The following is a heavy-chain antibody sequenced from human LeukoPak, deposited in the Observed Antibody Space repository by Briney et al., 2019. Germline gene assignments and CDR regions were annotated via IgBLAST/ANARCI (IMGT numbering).Heavy chain of an antibody. CDR1: GGTFSSYA. CDR2: IIPIFGTA. V-gene: IGHV1-69*13. Sequence: SVKVSCKASGGTFSSYAISWVRQAPGQGLEWMGGIIPIFGTANYAQKFQGRVTITADESTSTAYMELSSLKASDNAMSYCASESCSGDCYPPSSLDIWGQGTMVTVSS. CDR3: ASESCSGDCYPPSSLDI. J-gene: IGHJ3*02. D-gene: IGHD2-21*02.